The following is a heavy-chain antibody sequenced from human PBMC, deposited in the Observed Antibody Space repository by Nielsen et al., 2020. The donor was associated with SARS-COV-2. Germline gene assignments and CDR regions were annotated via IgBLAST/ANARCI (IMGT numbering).Heavy chain of an antibody. CDR3: ARDQGSAFDI. CDR2: ISYDGSNK. V-gene: IGHV3-30*03. CDR1: GFTFSDYY. D-gene: IGHD1-26*01. Sequence: GESLKISCAASGFTFSDYYMSWIRQAPGKGLEWVAVISYDGSNKYYADSVKGRFTISRDNSKNTLYLQMNSLRAEDTAVYYCARDQGSAFDIWGQGTMVTVSS. J-gene: IGHJ3*02.